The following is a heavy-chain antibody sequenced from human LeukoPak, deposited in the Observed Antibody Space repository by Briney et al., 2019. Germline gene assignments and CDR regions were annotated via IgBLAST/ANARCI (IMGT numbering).Heavy chain of an antibody. CDR2: IYYSGST. Sequence: PSETLSLTRTVSGGSISSSYYYWGWIRQPPGKGLEWIGSIYYSGSTYYNPSLKSRVTISVDTSKNQFSLKLSSVTAADTAVYYCARLDTGYYYYGMDVWGQGTTVTVSS. CDR3: ARLDTGYYYYGMDV. CDR1: GGSISSSYYY. V-gene: IGHV4-39*01. D-gene: IGHD5-18*01. J-gene: IGHJ6*02.